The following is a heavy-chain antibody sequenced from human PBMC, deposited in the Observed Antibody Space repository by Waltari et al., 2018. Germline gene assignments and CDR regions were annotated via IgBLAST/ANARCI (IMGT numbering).Heavy chain of an antibody. D-gene: IGHD5-12*01. CDR2: IIPILGIA. Sequence: QVQLVQSGAEVKKPGSSVMVSCKASGGTFSSYAISWVRQAPGQGLEWMGGIIPILGIANYAQKFQGRVTITADESTSTAYMELSSLRSDDTAVYYCASMSGYDYQPFDYWGQGTLVTVSS. CDR3: ASMSGYDYQPFDY. CDR1: GGTFSSYA. J-gene: IGHJ4*02. V-gene: IGHV1-69*04.